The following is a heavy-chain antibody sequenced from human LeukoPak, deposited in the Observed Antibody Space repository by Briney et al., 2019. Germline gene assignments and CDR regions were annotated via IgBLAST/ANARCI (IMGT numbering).Heavy chain of an antibody. CDR2: ITGSTSRT. Sequence: GGSLRLSCAASGFTFSNYAMSWVRQAPGKGLEWVSTITGSTSRTYYADSVKGRFTISRDNSKNTLYLQMNSLTAEDTAVYYCARIRGSTLPISYMDVWGKGTTVTVSS. D-gene: IGHD6-13*01. CDR3: ARIRGSTLPISYMDV. CDR1: GFTFSNYA. V-gene: IGHV3-23*01. J-gene: IGHJ6*03.